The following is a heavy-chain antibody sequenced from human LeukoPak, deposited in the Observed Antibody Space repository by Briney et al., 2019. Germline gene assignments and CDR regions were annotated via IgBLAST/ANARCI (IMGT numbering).Heavy chain of an antibody. CDR2: IIPIFGTA. CDR3: ARARTRLQYYGMDV. CDR1: GGTFSSYA. D-gene: IGHD5-24*01. V-gene: IGHV1-69*13. Sequence: ASVTVSCKASGGTFSSYAISWVRQAPGQGLEWMGGIIPIFGTANYAQKFQGRVTITADESTSTAYMELSSLRSEDTAVYYCARARTRLQYYGMDVWGQGTTVTVSS. J-gene: IGHJ6*02.